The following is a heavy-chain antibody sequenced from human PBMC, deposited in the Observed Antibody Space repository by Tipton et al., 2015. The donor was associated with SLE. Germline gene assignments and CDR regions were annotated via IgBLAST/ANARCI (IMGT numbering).Heavy chain of an antibody. Sequence: SLRLSRAASGFTFDDYAMHWVRQAPGKGLEWVSGISWNSGGIGYADSVKGRFTISRDNAKNSLYLQMNSLRAEDTALYYCAKDSLIVGATGYYYYMDVWGKGTTVTVSS. J-gene: IGHJ6*03. CDR3: AKDSLIVGATGYYYYMDV. CDR1: GFTFDDYA. CDR2: ISWNSGGI. V-gene: IGHV3-9*01. D-gene: IGHD1-26*01.